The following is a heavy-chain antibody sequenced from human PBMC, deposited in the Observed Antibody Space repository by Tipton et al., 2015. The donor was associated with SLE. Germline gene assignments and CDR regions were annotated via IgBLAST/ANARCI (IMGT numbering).Heavy chain of an antibody. CDR2: IRSKAYGGTT. D-gene: IGHD5-18*01. CDR3: TSGPGSHLYSYGRGGWFDP. V-gene: IGHV3-49*04. J-gene: IGHJ5*02. Sequence: SLRLSCTASGFTFGDYAMSWVRQAPGKGLEWVGFIRSKAYGGTTEYAASVKGRFTISRDDSKSIAYLQMNSLKTEDTAVYYCTSGPGSHLYSYGRGGWFDPWGQGTLVTVSS. CDR1: GFTFGDYA.